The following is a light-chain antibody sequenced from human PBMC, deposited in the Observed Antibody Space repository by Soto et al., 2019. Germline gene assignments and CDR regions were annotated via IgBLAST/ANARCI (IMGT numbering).Light chain of an antibody. J-gene: IGLJ2*01. Sequence: QSALTQPASVSGSPGQSITISCTETSSDVGDYNYVSWYQRHPGKAPKLMLFDVSNRPSGVSNRFSGSKSGNTASLTISGLQAEDEADYYCSSFTTSSSVVFGGGTKLTVL. CDR1: SSDVGDYNY. CDR3: SSFTTSSSVV. CDR2: DVS. V-gene: IGLV2-14*01.